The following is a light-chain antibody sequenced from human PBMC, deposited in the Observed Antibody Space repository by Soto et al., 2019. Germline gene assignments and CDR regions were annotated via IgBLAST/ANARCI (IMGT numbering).Light chain of an antibody. CDR2: EVS. Sequence: QSALTQPASVSGSPGQSITISCTGTSSDVGSHNFVSWYQQHPGKAPELMIYEVSKRPSGVSNRFSGSKSGITASLTISGLQAEDEADYYCYSYVGSISFGGGTKLTVL. J-gene: IGLJ2*01. CDR1: SSDVGSHNF. CDR3: YSYVGSIS. V-gene: IGLV2-23*02.